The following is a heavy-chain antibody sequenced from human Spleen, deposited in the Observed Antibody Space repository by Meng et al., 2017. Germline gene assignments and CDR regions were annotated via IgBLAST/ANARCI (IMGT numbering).Heavy chain of an antibody. V-gene: IGHV4-34*01. CDR1: GGSFSDYY. CDR3: ARGLTTVAHDFDY. CDR2: INHRGNT. J-gene: IGHJ4*02. D-gene: IGHD4-11*01. Sequence: GSLRLSCVVSGGSFSDYYWSWTRQPPGKGLEWIGEINHRGNTNYNSFLESRVTISVDTSQNSLSLKLSSVTAADSAVYYCARGLTTVAHDFDYWGQGTLVTVSS.